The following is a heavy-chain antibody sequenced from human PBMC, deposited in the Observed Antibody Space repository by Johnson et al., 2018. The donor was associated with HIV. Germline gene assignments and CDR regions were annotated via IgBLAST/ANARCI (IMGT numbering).Heavy chain of an antibody. Sequence: QVQLVESGGGLVKPGGSLRLSCAASGFSFSDYYMTWIRQAPGKGLEWVSYISSSGSTYYTDSVKGRFTISRDNSNNTLYLQMNSLRAEDTAVYYCAKAGGYDSSGLNDAFDIWGQGTLVTVSS. CDR3: AKAGGYDSSGLNDAFDI. V-gene: IGHV3-11*04. D-gene: IGHD3-22*01. CDR2: ISSSGST. CDR1: GFSFSDYY. J-gene: IGHJ3*02.